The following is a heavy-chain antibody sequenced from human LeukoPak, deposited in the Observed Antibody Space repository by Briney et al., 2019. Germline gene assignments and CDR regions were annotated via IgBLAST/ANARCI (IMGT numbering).Heavy chain of an antibody. J-gene: IGHJ4*02. CDR3: AGDPLDDYGDNDGPPEYYFDY. V-gene: IGHV4-30-4*07. CDR1: GGSISRGGYS. D-gene: IGHD4-17*01. CDR2: FYYSGST. Sequence: PSETLSLTCAVSGGSISRGGYSWSWIRQPPGKGLEWIGYFYYSGSTYYNPSLKSRVTISVDTSKNQFSLKLSSVTAADTAVYYCAGDPLDDYGDNDGPPEYYFDYWGQGTLDTVSS.